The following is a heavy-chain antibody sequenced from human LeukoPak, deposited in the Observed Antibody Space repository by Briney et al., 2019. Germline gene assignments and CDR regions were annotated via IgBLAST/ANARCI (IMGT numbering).Heavy chain of an antibody. CDR2: FDPEDGET. D-gene: IGHD1-1*01. CDR1: GYTLTELS. V-gene: IGHV1-24*01. Sequence: ASVKVSCKVSGYTLTELSMHWVRQAPGKGLEWMGGFDPEDGETICAQKFQGRVTMTEDTSTDTAYMELSSLRSEDTAVYYCATVSRGTTGNYYYGMDVWGQGTTVTVSS. CDR3: ATVSRGTTGNYYYGMDV. J-gene: IGHJ6*02.